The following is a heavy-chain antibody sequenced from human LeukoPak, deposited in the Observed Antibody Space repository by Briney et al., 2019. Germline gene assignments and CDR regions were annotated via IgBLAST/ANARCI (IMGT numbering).Heavy chain of an antibody. Sequence: SETLSLTCAVYGGSFSGYYWSWIRQPPGKGLEWIGEINHSGSTNYNPSLKSRVTISVDTSKNQFSLKLSSVTAADTAVYYCARTQKLGAYYYMDVWGKGTTVTVSS. V-gene: IGHV4-34*01. CDR1: GGSFSGYY. CDR3: ARTQKLGAYYYMDV. CDR2: INHSGST. J-gene: IGHJ6*03. D-gene: IGHD6-13*01.